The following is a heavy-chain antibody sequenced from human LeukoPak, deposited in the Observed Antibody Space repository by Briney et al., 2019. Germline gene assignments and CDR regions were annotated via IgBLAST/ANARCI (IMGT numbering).Heavy chain of an antibody. CDR2: IYNGVNT. CDR3: ARGGSSSWYRGYFQH. J-gene: IGHJ1*01. CDR1: GASVSSASY. D-gene: IGHD6-13*01. V-gene: IGHV4-61*01. Sequence: PSETLSLTCTVSGASVSSASYWTWIRQPPGKGVEWIAHIYNGVNTNYNPSLKSRVTISVDTSKNQFSLRLNSVTAADTAVYYCARGGSSSWYRGYFQHWGQGTLVTVSS.